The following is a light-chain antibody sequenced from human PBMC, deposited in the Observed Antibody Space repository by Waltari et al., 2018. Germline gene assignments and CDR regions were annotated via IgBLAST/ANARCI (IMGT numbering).Light chain of an antibody. CDR3: ATWDDSLSGRV. CDR1: TSNIGTNT. Sequence: QSVLTQPPSTSGTPGQRVTISCSGSTSNIGTNTVTWYQLLPGTAPKTVIFANYTRPAGVPDRFSASKSGTSASLVISGLQSEDEADYFCATWDDSLSGRVFGGGTKVTVL. CDR2: ANY. V-gene: IGLV1-44*01. J-gene: IGLJ3*02.